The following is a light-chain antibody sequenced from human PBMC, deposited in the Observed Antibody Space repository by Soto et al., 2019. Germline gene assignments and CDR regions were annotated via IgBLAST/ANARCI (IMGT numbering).Light chain of an antibody. CDR2: DGS. Sequence: DIQLTQSPSSLSASVGDRVTITCRARQTIRSYLNWYQHKPGKAPKLLIYDGSSLQSGVPSRFRGSGSGTDFTLSIRGLQPEDFASYHCQQSYSLSWTFGQGTKVEVK. J-gene: IGKJ1*01. CDR1: QTIRSY. V-gene: IGKV1-39*01. CDR3: QQSYSLSWT.